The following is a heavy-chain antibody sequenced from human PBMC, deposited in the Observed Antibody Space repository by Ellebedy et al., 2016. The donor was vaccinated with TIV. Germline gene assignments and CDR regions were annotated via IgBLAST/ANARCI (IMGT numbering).Heavy chain of an antibody. CDR3: ARDVTVKYDILTGFEMGHDAFDL. D-gene: IGHD3-9*01. Sequence: PGGSLRLSCVASGFTFSSSWMHWVRQAPGKGLVWVSRINGDGSSTTYADSVKGRFTISRDNAKNTVYLQMNSLGAEDTALYYCARDVTVKYDILTGFEMGHDAFDLWGQGTVVTVSS. CDR1: GFTFSSSW. CDR2: INGDGSST. V-gene: IGHV3-74*01. J-gene: IGHJ3*01.